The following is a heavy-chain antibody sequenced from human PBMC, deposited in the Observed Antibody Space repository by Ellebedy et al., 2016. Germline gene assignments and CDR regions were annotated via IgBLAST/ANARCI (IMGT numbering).Heavy chain of an antibody. Sequence: SETLSLTCAVYGGSLSGYYWSWIRQPPGKGLEWIGEINHSGSANYNPSLKSRVTISVDTSTNQFSLRVSSVTAADTAVYYCARMPTYNNSFGWFDSWGQGTLVTVSS. CDR2: INHSGSA. J-gene: IGHJ5*01. CDR3: ARMPTYNNSFGWFDS. V-gene: IGHV4-34*01. D-gene: IGHD6-6*01. CDR1: GGSLSGYY.